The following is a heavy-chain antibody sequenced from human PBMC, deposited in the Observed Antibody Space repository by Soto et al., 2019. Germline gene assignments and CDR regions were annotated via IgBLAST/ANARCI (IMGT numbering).Heavy chain of an antibody. V-gene: IGHV1-8*01. J-gene: IGHJ4*02. Sequence: GASVKVSCKASGYTFTSYDINWVRQATGQGLEWMGWMNPNSGNTGYAQKFQGRVTMTRNTSISTAYMELSSLRSEDTAVYYCARRNHIAARPLSWGQGTLVTVSS. CDR3: ARRNHIAARPLS. CDR1: GYTFTSYD. CDR2: MNPNSGNT. D-gene: IGHD6-6*01.